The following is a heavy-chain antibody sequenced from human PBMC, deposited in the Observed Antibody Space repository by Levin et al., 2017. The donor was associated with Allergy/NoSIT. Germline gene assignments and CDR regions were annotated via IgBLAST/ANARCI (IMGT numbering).Heavy chain of an antibody. CDR3: ARLRDDQNYYYYMDV. Sequence: SSETLSLTCTVSGGSISSSSYYWGWIRQPPGKGLEWIGSIYYSGSTYYNPSLKSRVTISVDTSKNQFSLKLSSVTAADTAVYYCARLRDDQNYYYYMDVWGKGTTVTVSS. J-gene: IGHJ6*03. CDR2: IYYSGST. CDR1: GGSISSSSYY. V-gene: IGHV4-39*01.